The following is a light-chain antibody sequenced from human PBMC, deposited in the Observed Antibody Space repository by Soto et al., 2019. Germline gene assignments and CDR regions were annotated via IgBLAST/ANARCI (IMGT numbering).Light chain of an antibody. CDR2: AAS. CDR3: LQYADYPRT. Sequence: AIQMTQSPSYLSASVGDRVTITCRASQGIRNALGWYQQRPGKAPKHLINAASTLESGVPSRFSGSGSGTDFTLTISSLRPEDFATYYCLQYADYPRTFGQGTKVEIK. CDR1: QGIRNA. V-gene: IGKV1-6*01. J-gene: IGKJ1*01.